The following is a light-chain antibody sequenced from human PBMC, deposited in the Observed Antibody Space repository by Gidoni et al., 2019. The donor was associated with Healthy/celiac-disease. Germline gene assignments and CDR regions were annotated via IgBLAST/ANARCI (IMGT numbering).Light chain of an antibody. CDR2: KAS. V-gene: IGKV1-5*03. J-gene: IGKJ2*01. CDR3: QQYSGYSYT. CDR1: HSISSC. Sequence: IQMNQSPSTLSASAGDRVTITCRARHSISSCMAWYQQKPGKAPKLLIYKASSLERGVPSRFSGRGSGTEFTLNISRLQADDFATYYCQQYSGYSYTFGQGTKLEIK.